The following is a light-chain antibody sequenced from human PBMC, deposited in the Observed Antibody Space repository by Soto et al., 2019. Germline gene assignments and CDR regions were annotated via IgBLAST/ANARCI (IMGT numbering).Light chain of an antibody. CDR2: GAS. CDR1: QSVSRSY. J-gene: IGKJ3*01. Sequence: EIVLTQSPGTLSLSPGERATLSCRASQSVSRSYLAWYQQKSGQAPRLLIYGASSRATGIPDRFSGSGSGTDFTLTISRLEPEDFAVYYCQQYGSSLFTFGPGTKVDIK. V-gene: IGKV3-20*01. CDR3: QQYGSSLFT.